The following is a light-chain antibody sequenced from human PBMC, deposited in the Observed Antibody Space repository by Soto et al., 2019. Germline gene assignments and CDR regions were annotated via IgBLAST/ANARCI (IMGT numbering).Light chain of an antibody. CDR1: QTVSSN. J-gene: IGKJ1*01. CDR3: QQYDNWPWA. V-gene: IGKV3-15*01. Sequence: EIVLTQSPGTLSLSPGERATLSWRASQTVSSNLAWYQQKRGQPPRLVISGASTRATGIPARFSGSVSGTEFTLTISSLQSEDFAVYYCQQYDNWPWAFGQGTKV. CDR2: GAS.